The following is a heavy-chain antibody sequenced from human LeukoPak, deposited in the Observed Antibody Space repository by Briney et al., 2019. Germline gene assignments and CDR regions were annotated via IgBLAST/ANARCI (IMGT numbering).Heavy chain of an antibody. CDR2: IYYSGST. J-gene: IGHJ4*02. V-gene: IGHV4-59*01. CDR3: AASSGVTLGRF. D-gene: IGHD3-16*01. Sequence: SETLSLTCTVSGGSISSYYWSWIRQPPGKGLEWIGYIYYSGSTNYNPSLKSRVTISVDTSKNQFSLKLSSVTAADTAVYYCAASSGVTLGRFWGQGTLVTVSS. CDR1: GGSISSYY.